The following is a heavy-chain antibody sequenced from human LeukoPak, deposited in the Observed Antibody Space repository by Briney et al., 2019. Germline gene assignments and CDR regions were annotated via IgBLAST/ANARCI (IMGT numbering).Heavy chain of an antibody. CDR3: ARARVVRYFDWLLSSVAMDY. Sequence: ASVKVSCKASGYSFTNYDINWVRQATGQGLEWMGWMNPNSGDTGYAQNFQGRVTMTRDTSISTAYMELSSLRSEDTAVYYCARARVVRYFDWLLSSVAMDYWGQGTLVTVSS. D-gene: IGHD3-9*01. V-gene: IGHV1-8*01. CDR2: MNPNSGDT. J-gene: IGHJ4*02. CDR1: GYSFTNYD.